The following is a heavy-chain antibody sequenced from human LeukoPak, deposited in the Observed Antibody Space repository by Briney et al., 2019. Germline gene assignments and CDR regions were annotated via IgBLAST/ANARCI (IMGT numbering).Heavy chain of an antibody. CDR2: ISPSADIK. D-gene: IGHD5-24*01. Sequence: GGSLRLSCAASGFTFSNHGMNWVRQAPGKGLEWVSGISPSADIKYYADSVKGRCTISRDNSKKTVYLQMNSLRTEDTAVYYCAKDRWLQGYFDYWGQGTLVTVSS. J-gene: IGHJ4*02. CDR3: AKDRWLQGYFDY. V-gene: IGHV3-23*01. CDR1: GFTFSNHG.